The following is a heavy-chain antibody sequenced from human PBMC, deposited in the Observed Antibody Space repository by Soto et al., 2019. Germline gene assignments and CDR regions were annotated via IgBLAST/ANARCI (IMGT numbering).Heavy chain of an antibody. CDR3: ARGIAATAPYYMDV. CDR2: IYYSGST. V-gene: IGHV4-59*01. Sequence: SETLSLTCTVSGGSISSYYWSWIRQPPGKGLEWIGYIYYSGSTNYNPSLKSRVTISVDKSKNQFSLKLSSVTAADTAVYYCARGIAATAPYYMDVWGKGTTVTVSS. J-gene: IGHJ6*03. D-gene: IGHD6-25*01. CDR1: GGSISSYY.